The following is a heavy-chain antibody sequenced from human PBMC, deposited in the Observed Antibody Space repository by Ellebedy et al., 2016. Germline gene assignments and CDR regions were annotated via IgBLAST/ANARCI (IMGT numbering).Heavy chain of an antibody. Sequence: SETLSLXCTVSGGSVSSGDYYWNWIRQSPGKGLEWIGCIYPGGSTDHNPSLKSRLTVSVDTSKNQVSLTLSSISAADTAVYYCVRGLYYDSSGYFSFDLWGQGTLVTVSS. D-gene: IGHD3-22*01. J-gene: IGHJ4*02. CDR1: GGSVSSGDYY. V-gene: IGHV4-30-4*01. CDR2: IYPGGST. CDR3: VRGLYYDSSGYFSFDL.